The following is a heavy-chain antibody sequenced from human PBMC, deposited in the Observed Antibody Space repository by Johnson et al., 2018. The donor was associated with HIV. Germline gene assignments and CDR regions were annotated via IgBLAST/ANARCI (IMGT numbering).Heavy chain of an antibody. D-gene: IGHD4-23*01. CDR3: ARDGPPYYGGNSGGAFDI. Sequence: QVQLVESGGGVVQPGRSLRLSCAASGFTFSRYAMHWVRQAPGKGLEWVAVISYDGSNKYYADSVKGRFTISRDNSKNTLYLQMNSLRAEDKAVYYCARDGPPYYGGNSGGAFDIWGQGTMVTVSS. CDR1: GFTFSRYA. J-gene: IGHJ3*02. CDR2: ISYDGSNK. V-gene: IGHV3-30*04.